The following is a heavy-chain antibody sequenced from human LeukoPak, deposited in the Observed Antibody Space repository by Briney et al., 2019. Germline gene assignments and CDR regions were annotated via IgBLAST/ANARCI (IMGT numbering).Heavy chain of an antibody. CDR3: AKENSGRPSPPMDYFYYMDI. Sequence: GGSLRLSCAASGSRFNDYRMSWVRQPPGKGLEWVSYISPTSTTISYADSVKGRFTISRDNAKNSLYLQMNSLTAEDTAVYYCAKENSGRPSPPMDYFYYMDIWGKGTRVTVSS. J-gene: IGHJ6*03. CDR1: GSRFNDYR. V-gene: IGHV3-48*01. CDR2: ISPTSTTI. D-gene: IGHD6-25*01.